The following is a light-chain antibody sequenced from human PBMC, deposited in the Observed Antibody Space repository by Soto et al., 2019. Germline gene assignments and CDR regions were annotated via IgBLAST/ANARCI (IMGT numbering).Light chain of an antibody. CDR1: QSLSSSF. Sequence: EIVLTQSPGTLSLSPGERASLCFXAIQSLSSSFLAWYQQKPGQAPRLLIYGASSRATGIPDRFSGSGSGTDFTLTVSRLEPEDFAVYHCQQYGSSPFITFGQGTKMDNK. J-gene: IGKJ1*01. V-gene: IGKV3-20*01. CDR2: GAS. CDR3: QQYGSSPFIT.